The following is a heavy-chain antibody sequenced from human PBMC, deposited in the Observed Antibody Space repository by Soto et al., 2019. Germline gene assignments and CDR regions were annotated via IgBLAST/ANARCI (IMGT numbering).Heavy chain of an antibody. CDR3: AKTRLRWFGELMNAFDI. V-gene: IGHV3-23*01. CDR1: GFTFSSYA. Sequence: EVQLLESGGGLVQPGGSLRLSCAASGFTFSSYAMSWVRQAPGKGLEWVSAISGSGGSTYYADSVRGRFTISRDNSKNTLYLQMNSLRAEDTAVYYCAKTRLRWFGELMNAFDIWGQGTMVTVSS. D-gene: IGHD3-10*01. CDR2: ISGSGGST. J-gene: IGHJ3*02.